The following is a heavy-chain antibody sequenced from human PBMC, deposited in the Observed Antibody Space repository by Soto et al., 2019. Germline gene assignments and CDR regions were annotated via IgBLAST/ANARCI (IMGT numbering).Heavy chain of an antibody. CDR1: GDSISYYY. Sequence: SETLSLTCTVSGDSISYYYWSWIRQPPGKGLERIGYVYYDGSTNYNPSLESRVTMSIDTSKNQFSLKLSSVIAADTAVYYCVSYDRQSGRYALDYWGQGTLVTVSS. D-gene: IGHD3-10*01. V-gene: IGHV4-59*01. J-gene: IGHJ4*02. CDR2: VYYDGST. CDR3: VSYDRQSGRYALDY.